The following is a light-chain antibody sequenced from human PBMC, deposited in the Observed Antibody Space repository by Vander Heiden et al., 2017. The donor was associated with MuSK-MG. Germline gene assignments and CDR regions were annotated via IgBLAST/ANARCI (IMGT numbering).Light chain of an antibody. CDR1: QSISSY. J-gene: IGKJ5*01. Sequence: DIQMTQSPSSLSASVGDRVTITCRASQSISSYLNWYQQKPGKAPKLLIYAASSLQSGVPSRCSGSGSGTDFTLTISSLQPEDFATYYCQQSYSLPGFGQGTRLEIK. V-gene: IGKV1-39*01. CDR3: QQSYSLPG. CDR2: AAS.